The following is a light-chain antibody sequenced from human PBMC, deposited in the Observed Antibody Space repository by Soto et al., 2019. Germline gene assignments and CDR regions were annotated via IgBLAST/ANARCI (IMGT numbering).Light chain of an antibody. V-gene: IGLV2-14*01. J-gene: IGLJ1*01. CDR3: SSYTSSSAYG. CDR2: DVS. CDR1: SSDVGGYNY. Sequence: QSVLTQPASVSGSPGQSITISCTGTSSDVGGYNYVSWYQQHPGKAPKLMTYDVSNRPSGVSNRFSGSKSGNTASLTISGLQAEDEADYYCSSYTSSSAYGFGTGTKVTV.